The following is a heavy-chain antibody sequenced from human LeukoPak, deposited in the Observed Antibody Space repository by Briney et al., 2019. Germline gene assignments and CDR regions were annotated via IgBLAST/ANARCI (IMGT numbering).Heavy chain of an antibody. D-gene: IGHD2-15*01. Sequence: SETLSLTCTVSGGSISSYYWSWIRQPPGKGLEWIGYIYYSGGTNYNPSLKSRVTISVDTSKNQFSLKLSSVTAADTAVYYCARVGPWYYFDYWGQGTLVTVSS. J-gene: IGHJ4*02. CDR2: IYYSGGT. V-gene: IGHV4-59*01. CDR1: GGSISSYY. CDR3: ARVGPWYYFDY.